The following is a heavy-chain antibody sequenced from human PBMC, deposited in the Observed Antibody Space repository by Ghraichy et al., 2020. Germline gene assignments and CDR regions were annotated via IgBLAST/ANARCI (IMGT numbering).Heavy chain of an antibody. CDR2: INHSGST. V-gene: IGHV4-34*01. J-gene: IGHJ6*02. CDR1: GGSFSGYY. D-gene: IGHD2-15*01. CDR3: ARGPRPYCSGGSCYKSKSYYYGMDV. Sequence: ETLSLTCAVYGGSFSGYYWSWIRQPPGKGLEWIGEINHSGSTNYNPSLKSRVTISVDTSKNQFSLKLSSVTAADTAVYYCARGPRPYCSGGSCYKSKSYYYGMDVWGQGTTVTVSS.